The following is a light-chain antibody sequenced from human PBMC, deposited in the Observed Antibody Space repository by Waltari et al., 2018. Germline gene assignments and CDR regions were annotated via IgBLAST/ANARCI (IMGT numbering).Light chain of an antibody. CDR3: QQYNNWPPWT. CDR1: QSVSGN. CDR2: GAS. J-gene: IGKJ1*01. V-gene: IGKV3-15*01. Sequence: EIVMTQSPATLSVSSGERATLSCRASQSVSGNLAWYQQKPGQAPRLLIYGASTRATGIPARFSGSGSGTEFTLTISSLQSEDFGVYYCQQYNNWPPWTFDQGTTVEMK.